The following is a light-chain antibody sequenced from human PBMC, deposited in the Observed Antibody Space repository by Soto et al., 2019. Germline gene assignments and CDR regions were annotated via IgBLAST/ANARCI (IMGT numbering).Light chain of an antibody. CDR1: SSNIGAGYD. V-gene: IGLV1-40*01. J-gene: IGLJ1*01. CDR3: QSYDSTLSARYV. CDR2: GNI. Sequence: QSVMTQPPSVSGAPGQRVTISCTGSSSNIGAGYDVHWYQQRPGTAPKLLIFGNINRPSGVPDRFSGSKSGTSASLAITGLLAEHEGDYYCQSYDSTLSARYVFGTGTKLTVL.